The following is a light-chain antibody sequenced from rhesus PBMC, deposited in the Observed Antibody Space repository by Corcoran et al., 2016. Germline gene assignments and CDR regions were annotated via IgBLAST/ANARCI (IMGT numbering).Light chain of an antibody. J-gene: IGKJ4*01. CDR3: QQHNSHPLT. Sequence: DIQMTQSPSSLSASVGDRVTITCRASQTISSYLAWYQQKPGKVPKLLIYAASSLESGVPSRFSGSGAGTEFNLTISSLHPGDFATYYCQQHNSHPLTFGGGTKVEIQ. CDR1: QTISSY. CDR2: AAS. V-gene: IGKV1-44*01.